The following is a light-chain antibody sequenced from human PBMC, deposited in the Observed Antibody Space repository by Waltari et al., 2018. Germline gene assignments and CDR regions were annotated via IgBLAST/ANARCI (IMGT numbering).Light chain of an antibody. CDR3: QQSYTSPWT. CDR2: AAS. J-gene: IGKJ1*01. V-gene: IGKV1-39*01. Sequence: DIQMTQSPSSLSASVGDRVPVTCRASQSISSYLNWYQQKPGKAPKLLIYAASSLHSGVPSRFSGSGSGTDFTLTISCLQPEDFATYYCQQSYTSPWTFGQGTKVEIK. CDR1: QSISSY.